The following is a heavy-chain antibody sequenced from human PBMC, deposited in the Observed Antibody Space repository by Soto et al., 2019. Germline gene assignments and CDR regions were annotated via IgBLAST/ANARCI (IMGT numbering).Heavy chain of an antibody. CDR3: AHVYWAASGTRYYFDY. Sequence: QITLKESGPTLVKPTLTLTLTCTFSGFSFSTSAVGVGWIRQPPGKALEWLALIYWDDDKRYSPSLKSRLTITKDTSRNQVVVTMTNMDPVDTATYYCAHVYWAASGTRYYFDYWGQGTLVTVSS. CDR1: GFSFSTSAVG. CDR2: IYWDDDK. V-gene: IGHV2-5*02. J-gene: IGHJ4*02. D-gene: IGHD6-13*01.